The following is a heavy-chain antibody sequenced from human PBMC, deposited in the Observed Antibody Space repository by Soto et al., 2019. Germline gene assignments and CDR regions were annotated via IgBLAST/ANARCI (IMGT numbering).Heavy chain of an antibody. V-gene: IGHV3-15*01. J-gene: IGHJ2*01. CDR1: GFTFSNAW. CDR3: TTDRDGYNWYFDL. D-gene: IGHD5-12*01. CDR2: IKSKTDGGTT. Sequence: GGSLRLSCAASGFTFSNAWMSWVRQAPGKGLEWVGRIKSKTDGGTTDYAAPVKGRFTISRDDSKNTLYLQMNSLKTEDTAVYYCTTDRDGYNWYFDLWGRGTLVTVSS.